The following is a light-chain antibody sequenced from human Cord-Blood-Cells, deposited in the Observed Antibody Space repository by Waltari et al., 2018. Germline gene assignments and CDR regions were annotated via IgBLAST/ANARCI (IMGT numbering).Light chain of an antibody. V-gene: IGLV2-23*02. Sequence: QSALPQPASVPGSPGPSITLSCTGTSSDVRRYNLSPWYQQHPGKAPKLMIYEVSKRPSGVSNRFSGSKSGNTASLTISGLQAEDEADYYCCSYAGSSTYVFGTGTKVTVL. CDR2: EVS. CDR1: SSDVRRYNL. CDR3: CSYAGSSTYV. J-gene: IGLJ1*01.